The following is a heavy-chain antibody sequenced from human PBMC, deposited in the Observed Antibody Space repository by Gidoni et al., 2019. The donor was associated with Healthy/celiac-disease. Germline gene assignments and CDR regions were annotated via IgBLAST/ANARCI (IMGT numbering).Heavy chain of an antibody. V-gene: IGHV3-21*01. Sequence: EVQLVESGGGLVKPGGSLSLSCAASGFTFSSFRMDWVRQAPGKGLEGVSFISSISSYIYYADSVKGRFTISRDNAKNSLYLQMNSLRAEDTAVYYCARDSGLGTVVTPHYGMDVWGQGTTVTVSS. CDR1: GFTFSSFR. D-gene: IGHD2-21*02. CDR3: ARDSGLGTVVTPHYGMDV. J-gene: IGHJ6*02. CDR2: ISSISSYI.